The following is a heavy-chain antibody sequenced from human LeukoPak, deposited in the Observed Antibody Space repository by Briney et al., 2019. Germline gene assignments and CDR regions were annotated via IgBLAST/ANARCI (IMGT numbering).Heavy chain of an antibody. CDR3: GREASGYSYDGVSY. CDR2: INGDGGST. J-gene: IGHJ4*02. V-gene: IGHV3-74*01. D-gene: IGHD5-18*01. CDR1: GFTFSNYS. Sequence: GGSLRLSCAASGFTFSNYSMHWVRQAPGKGLVWVSRINGDGGSTRYADSVKGRFTISRDDPKNTPYLELNSLRAEDTAVYCCGREASGYSYDGVSYWGQGTLVTASS.